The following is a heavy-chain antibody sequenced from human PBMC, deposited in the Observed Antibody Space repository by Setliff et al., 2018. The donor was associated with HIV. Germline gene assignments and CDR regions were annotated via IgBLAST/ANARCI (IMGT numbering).Heavy chain of an antibody. CDR3: AKDDYFQH. CDR2: IKSDGSST. J-gene: IGHJ1*01. CDR1: GFTFSSYW. Sequence: GGSLRLSCAASGFTFSSYWMHWVRQAPGKGLVWVSRIKSDGSSTSYADSVKGRFTISRDNAKNTLYLQMNSLRAEDTAIYYCAKDDYFQHWGQGTQVTVSS. V-gene: IGHV3-74*01.